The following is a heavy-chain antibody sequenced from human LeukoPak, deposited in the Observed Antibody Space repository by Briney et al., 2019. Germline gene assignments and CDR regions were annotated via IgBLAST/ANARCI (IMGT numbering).Heavy chain of an antibody. CDR3: ARDSDIAARDV. CDR1: GGPISSSTYY. V-gene: IGHV4-39*07. CDR2: ISYSGST. J-gene: IGHJ4*02. Sequence: SETLSLTCTVSGGPISSSTYYWGWIRQPPGKGLEWIGTISYSGSTYYKPSLKSRVTISVDTSKNQFSLKLSSVTAADTAVYYCARDSDIAARDVWGQGTLVTVSS. D-gene: IGHD6-6*01.